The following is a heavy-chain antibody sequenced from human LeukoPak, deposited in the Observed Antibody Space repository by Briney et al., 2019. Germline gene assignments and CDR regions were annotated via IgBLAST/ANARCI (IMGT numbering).Heavy chain of an antibody. D-gene: IGHD5-24*01. V-gene: IGHV5-51*01. Sequence: GESLKISCKGSGYSFTSYWIGWVRQMPGKGLEWMGIIYPGDSDTRYSPSFQGQVTISADKSISTAYLQWISLKASDTAMYYCARHRVVGWREDNYYGMDVWGQGATVTVSS. CDR1: GYSFTSYW. J-gene: IGHJ6*02. CDR3: ARHRVVGWREDNYYGMDV. CDR2: IYPGDSDT.